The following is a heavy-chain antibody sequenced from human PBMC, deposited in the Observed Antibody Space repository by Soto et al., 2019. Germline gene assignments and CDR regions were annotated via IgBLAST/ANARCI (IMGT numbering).Heavy chain of an antibody. CDR3: AKCTVRYCIRGRCYLDDPFDY. V-gene: IGHV3-23*01. CDR1: GFTFSNYA. J-gene: IGHJ4*02. CDR2: ISGSAAST. Sequence: EGHLLESGGDLVQPGGSLRLSCAASGFTFSNYAMRWVRQAPGKGLDWVSGISGSAASTFYPDSVKGRFTISRDNSPHALYLQMISLRAADRAVYYCAKCTVRYCIRGRCYLDDPFDYWGQGTLVTVSS. D-gene: IGHD2-15*01.